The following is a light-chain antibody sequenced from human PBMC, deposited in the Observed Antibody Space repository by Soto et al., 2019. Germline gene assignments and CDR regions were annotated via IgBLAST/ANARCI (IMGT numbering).Light chain of an antibody. V-gene: IGKV1-33*01. CDR2: DAS. CDR1: QDISNS. CDR3: QQYDNVPPT. J-gene: IGKJ4*01. Sequence: DIQMTKSPSSLSASVGDRVTITCQAGQDISNSLNWYQHKPGKAPKLLIYDASSLETGVPSRFGGSGSGTDFTFTISSLQPEDITTYYCQQYDNVPPTFGGGTKVDIK.